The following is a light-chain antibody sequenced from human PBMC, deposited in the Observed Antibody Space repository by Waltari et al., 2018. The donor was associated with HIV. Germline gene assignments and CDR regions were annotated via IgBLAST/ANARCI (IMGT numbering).Light chain of an antibody. V-gene: IGKV2-28*01. CDR3: MQALQTPLT. CDR2: LGS. CDR1: QSLLHTNGYNY. J-gene: IGKJ4*01. Sequence: DIVMTQSPLSLPVTPGEPASISCRSSQSLLHTNGYNYLDWYLQKPGQSPQLLIYLGSNPGSRVPDRFSGSGSGTDFTLKISRVEAEDVGVYYCMQALQTPLTFGGGTKVEIK.